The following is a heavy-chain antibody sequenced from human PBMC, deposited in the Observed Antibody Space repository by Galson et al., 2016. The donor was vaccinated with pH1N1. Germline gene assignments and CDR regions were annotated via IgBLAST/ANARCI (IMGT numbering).Heavy chain of an antibody. CDR2: INHDGSA. D-gene: IGHD3-22*01. V-gene: IGHV4-34*01. J-gene: IGHJ4*02. Sequence: ETLSLTCIVYGGSFSGYYWSWIRQPPGKGLEWIGEINHDGSANYNPSLKSRVTMLVDTSKKQFSLKLSSVTAADTAVYYCTTKNYYDSTGYLWGQGTLVTVSS. CDR1: GGSFSGYY. CDR3: TTKNYYDSTGYL.